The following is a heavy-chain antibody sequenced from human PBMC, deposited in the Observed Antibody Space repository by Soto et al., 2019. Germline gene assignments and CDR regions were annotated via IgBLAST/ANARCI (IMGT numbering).Heavy chain of an antibody. CDR3: AKSTGGTANGMGV. CDR2: ISWNSGTI. V-gene: IGHV3-9*01. Sequence: PGGSLRLSCAASGFSFDDYAMHWVWQAPGKGLEWVSGISWNSGTIGYADSVKGRFTISRDNAKNSLYLQMNSLRAEDTALYYCAKSTGGTANGMGVWGQGTTVTVSS. J-gene: IGHJ6*02. CDR1: GFSFDDYA. D-gene: IGHD2-8*02.